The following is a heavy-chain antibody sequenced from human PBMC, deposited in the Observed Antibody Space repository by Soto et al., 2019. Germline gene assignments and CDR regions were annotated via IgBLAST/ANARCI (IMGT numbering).Heavy chain of an antibody. Sequence: EVQLVESGGGLVQPGGSLRLSCAASGFTFSSYWMSWVRQAPGKGLEWVANIKQDGSEKYYVDSVKGRFTISRDNAKNSLYLQMNSLRAEDTAVYYCARGWIQLWLGYFDYWGQGTLVTVSS. CDR2: IKQDGSEK. D-gene: IGHD5-18*01. J-gene: IGHJ4*02. CDR3: ARGWIQLWLGYFDY. V-gene: IGHV3-7*01. CDR1: GFTFSSYW.